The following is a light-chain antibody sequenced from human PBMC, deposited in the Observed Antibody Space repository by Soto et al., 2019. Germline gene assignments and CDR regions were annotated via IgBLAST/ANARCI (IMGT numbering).Light chain of an antibody. CDR2: GAS. CDR3: QHYGRLPRS. Sequence: EIVLTQSPGTLSLSPGERATLSCRASQSISSSYLAWYQQKPGQAPRILTYGASSRATGIPDRFSGSGSGTDFTLTISRLEPEDFAVYHCQHYGRLPRSFGGGTKVDIK. CDR1: QSISSSY. J-gene: IGKJ4*01. V-gene: IGKV3-20*01.